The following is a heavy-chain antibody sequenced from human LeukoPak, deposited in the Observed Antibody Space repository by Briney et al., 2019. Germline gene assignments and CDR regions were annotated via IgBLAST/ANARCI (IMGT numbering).Heavy chain of an antibody. CDR1: GYTFTSYG. J-gene: IGHJ4*02. V-gene: IGHV1-18*01. CDR2: ISAYNGNT. Sequence: GASVKVSCKASGYTFTSYGISWVRQAPGQGLEWMGWISAYNGNTNYAQKLQGRVTMTTDTSTSTAYMELRSLRSDDTAVYYCARVGMWPVQLRPARLVDYWGQGTLVTVSS. CDR3: ARVGMWPVQLRPARLVDY. D-gene: IGHD5-18*01.